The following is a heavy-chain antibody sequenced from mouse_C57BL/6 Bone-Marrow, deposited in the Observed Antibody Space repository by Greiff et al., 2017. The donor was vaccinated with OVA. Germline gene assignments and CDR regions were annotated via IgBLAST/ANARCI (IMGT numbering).Heavy chain of an antibody. CDR2: IDPENGDT. CDR3: TSGYHLDY. V-gene: IGHV14-4*01. D-gene: IGHD2-2*01. Sequence: EVKLQESGAELVRPGASVKLSCTASGFNIKDDYMHWVKQRPEQGLEWIGWIDPENGDTEYASKFQGKATITADTSSNTAYLQLSSLTSEDTAVYYCTSGYHLDYWGQGTTLTVSS. J-gene: IGHJ2*01. CDR1: GFNIKDDY.